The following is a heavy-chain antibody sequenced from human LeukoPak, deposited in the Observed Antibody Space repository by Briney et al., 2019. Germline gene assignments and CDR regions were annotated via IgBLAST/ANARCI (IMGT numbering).Heavy chain of an antibody. J-gene: IGHJ4*02. V-gene: IGHV3-74*01. CDR2: SCPHGSTP. CDR3: VRGSAPERGLDY. D-gene: IGHD6-25*01. CDR1: GFAFSDYC. Sequence: PGGSLRLSCAASGFAFSDYCMHWVRQAPGEGLLWVSRSCPHGSTPDYADSVKGRFTISRDDAKNSLYLQMNSLRGVDTAVYYCVRGSAPERGLDYWGQGARVTVSS.